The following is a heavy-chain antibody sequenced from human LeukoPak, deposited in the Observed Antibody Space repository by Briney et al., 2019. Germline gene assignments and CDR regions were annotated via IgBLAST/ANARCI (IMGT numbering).Heavy chain of an antibody. V-gene: IGHV3-30*18. CDR3: AKPREGSSSWYAAG. D-gene: IGHD6-13*01. CDR1: GFTFSSYG. Sequence: GGSLRLSCAASGFTFSSYGRHWVRQAPGKGLEWVAVISYDGSNNYYADSVKGRFTISRDNSKNTLYLQMNSLRAEDTAVYYCAKPREGSSSWYAAGWGQGTLVTVSS. J-gene: IGHJ4*02. CDR2: ISYDGSNN.